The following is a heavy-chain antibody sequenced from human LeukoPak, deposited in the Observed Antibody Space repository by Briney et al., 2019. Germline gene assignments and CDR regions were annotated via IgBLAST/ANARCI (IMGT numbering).Heavy chain of an antibody. Sequence: SETLSLTCTVSGGSISSSSYYWGWIRQPPGKGLEWIGSIYYSGSTYYNPSLKSRVTISVDTSKNQFSLKLSSVTAADTAVYYCARDYYDSSGYPVYIDDWGQGTLVTVSS. CDR1: GGSISSSSYY. D-gene: IGHD3-22*01. J-gene: IGHJ4*02. CDR3: ARDYYDSSGYPVYIDD. V-gene: IGHV4-39*01. CDR2: IYYSGST.